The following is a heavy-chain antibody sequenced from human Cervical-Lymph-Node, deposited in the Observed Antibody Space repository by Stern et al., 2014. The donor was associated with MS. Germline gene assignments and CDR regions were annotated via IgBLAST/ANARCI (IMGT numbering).Heavy chain of an antibody. V-gene: IGHV2-26*01. CDR3: ARTYGGNPMRAAWFDP. CDR2: IFSYDEK. D-gene: IGHD4-23*01. CDR1: GFSLSNARMG. J-gene: IGHJ5*02. Sequence: QVTLKESGPVLVKPTETLTLTCTVSGFSLSNARMGVSWIRQPPGKALEWLAHIFSYDEKSPPPPLHSRLPIPTDTPTSQADRPLTNMDPVDTATYYCARTYGGNPMRAAWFDPWGQGTLVTVSS.